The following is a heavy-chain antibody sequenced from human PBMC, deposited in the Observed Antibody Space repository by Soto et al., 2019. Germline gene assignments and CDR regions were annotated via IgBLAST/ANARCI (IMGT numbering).Heavy chain of an antibody. CDR2: INPNSGGT. D-gene: IGHD1-26*01. CDR3: AGGVLSGSYYNWFDP. V-gene: IGHV1-2*02. CDR1: GYTFTGYY. J-gene: IGHJ5*02. Sequence: ASVKVSCKASGYTFTGYYMHWVREAPGQGLEWMGWINPNSGGTDYAQKFQGRVTMTRDTSISTAYMELSRLRSDDTAVYYCAGGVLSGSYYNWFDPWGQGTPVTVSS.